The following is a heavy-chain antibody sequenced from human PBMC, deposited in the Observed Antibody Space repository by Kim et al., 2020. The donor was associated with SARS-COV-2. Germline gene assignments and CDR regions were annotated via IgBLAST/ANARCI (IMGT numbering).Heavy chain of an antibody. J-gene: IGHJ4*02. CDR3: ARVYKYYFYYFDY. D-gene: IGHD3-10*01. V-gene: IGHV4-34*01. Sequence: SETLSLTCAVYGGSFSGYYWSWIRQPPGKGLEWIGEINHSGSTNYNPSLKSRVTISVDTSKNQFSLKLSSVTAADTAVYYCARVYKYYFYYFDYWGQGTLVTVSS. CDR1: GGSFSGYY. CDR2: INHSGST.